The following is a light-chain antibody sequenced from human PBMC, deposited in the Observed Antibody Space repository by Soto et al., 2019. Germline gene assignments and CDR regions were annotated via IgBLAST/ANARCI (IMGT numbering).Light chain of an antibody. V-gene: IGKV3-11*01. CDR1: QNVRAF. CDR3: QQHSHWPPWT. J-gene: IGKJ1*01. CDR2: AAS. Sequence: EVVLTQSPATLSLSPGERATLSCRASQNVRAFLDWYQQKPGQAPRLLIHAASNRATGIPDRFSGSGSGTDFTLTISSLEPEDFAVYYCQQHSHWPPWTFGQGTRVEIQ.